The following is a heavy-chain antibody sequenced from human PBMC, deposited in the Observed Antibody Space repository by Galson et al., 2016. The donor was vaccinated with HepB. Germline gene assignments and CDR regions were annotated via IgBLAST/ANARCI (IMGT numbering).Heavy chain of an antibody. V-gene: IGHV1-3*01. CDR3: ARAPGRRTVRRKGLRLKEEWSESTPINRFDP. D-gene: IGHD3-3*01. J-gene: IGHJ5*02. Sequence: SVKVSCKASGYIFSNFPMHWVRQAPGQRLEWMGWINGGNGDTRYSQKFQGRITITRDTSATTVYLELSSLTSEDTAVYYCARAPGRRTVRRKGLRLKEEWSESTPINRFDPWGQGTLVTVSS. CDR2: INGGNGDT. CDR1: GYIFSNFP.